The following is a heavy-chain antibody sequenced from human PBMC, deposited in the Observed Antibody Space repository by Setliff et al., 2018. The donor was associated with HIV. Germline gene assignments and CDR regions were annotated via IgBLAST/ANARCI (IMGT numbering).Heavy chain of an antibody. D-gene: IGHD4-17*01. CDR3: ARGGATVATRYFDL. Sequence: SETLSLTCTVSGGSINSRYWSWIRQPPGKGLEWLGYMYYSGSTNYNPSLKSRVTISVDPSKNQFSLKLTSMTAADTAVYYCARGGATVATRYFDLWGRGTLVTVSS. J-gene: IGHJ2*01. CDR2: MYYSGST. V-gene: IGHV4-59*11. CDR1: GGSINSRY.